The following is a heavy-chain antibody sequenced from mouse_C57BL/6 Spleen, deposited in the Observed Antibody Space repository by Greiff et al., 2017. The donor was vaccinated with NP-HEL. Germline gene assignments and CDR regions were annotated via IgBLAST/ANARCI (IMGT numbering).Heavy chain of an antibody. J-gene: IGHJ2*01. V-gene: IGHV1-69*01. CDR1: GYTFTSYW. D-gene: IGHD5-5*01. Sequence: VQLQQPGAELVMPGASVKLSCKASGYTFTSYWMHWVKQRPGQGLEWIGEIDPSDSYTNYNQKFKGKSTLTVDKSSSTAYMQLSSLTSEDSAVYYCARKTTGIDYWGQGTTLTVSS. CDR2: IDPSDSYT. CDR3: ARKTTGIDY.